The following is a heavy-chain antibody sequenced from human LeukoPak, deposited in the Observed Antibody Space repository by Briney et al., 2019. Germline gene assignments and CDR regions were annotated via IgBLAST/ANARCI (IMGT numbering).Heavy chain of an antibody. CDR1: GFTFSSYS. V-gene: IGHV3-21*01. CDR2: ISSSSSYI. J-gene: IGHJ3*02. D-gene: IGHD3-3*01. Sequence: MTGGSLRLSCAASGFTFSSYSMNWVRQAPGKGLEWVSSISSSSSYIYYADSVKGRFTISRDNAKNSLYLQMNSLRAEDTAVYYCARERGNSYDFWSGYIDAFDIWGQGTMVTVSS. CDR3: ARERGNSYDFWSGYIDAFDI.